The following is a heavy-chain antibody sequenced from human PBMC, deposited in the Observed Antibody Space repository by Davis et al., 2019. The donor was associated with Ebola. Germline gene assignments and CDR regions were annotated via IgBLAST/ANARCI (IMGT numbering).Heavy chain of an antibody. Sequence: PSETLSLTCAISGDSVSTAGWNWIRQSPSRGLEWLGRTYYKSKWYNDYAASVKSRITINPDTSKNQFTLQLTSVTPEDTSVYYCARGWQRSGMDVWGQGTTVTVSS. CDR3: ARGWQRSGMDV. D-gene: IGHD6-19*01. V-gene: IGHV6-1*01. CDR2: TYYKSKWYN. J-gene: IGHJ6*02. CDR1: GDSVSTAG.